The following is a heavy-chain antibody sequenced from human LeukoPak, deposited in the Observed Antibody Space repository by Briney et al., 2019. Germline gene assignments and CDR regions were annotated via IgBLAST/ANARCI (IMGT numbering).Heavy chain of an antibody. J-gene: IGHJ3*02. V-gene: IGHV4-30-4*01. D-gene: IGHD4-17*01. CDR2: IYYSGST. CDR3: ASDDYGDLVNAFDI. CDR1: GGSISSGDYY. Sequence: SQTLSLTCTVSGGSISSGDYYWSWIPQPPRKGLEWIEYIYYSGSTYYNPSLKSRVTISVDTSKNQFSLKLTSVTAAGTAVYYCASDDYGDLVNAFDIWGQGTMVTVSS.